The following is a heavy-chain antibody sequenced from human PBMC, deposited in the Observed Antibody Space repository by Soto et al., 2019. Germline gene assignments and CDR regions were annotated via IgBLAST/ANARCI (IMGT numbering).Heavy chain of an antibody. D-gene: IGHD6-13*01. CDR3: ARELAAAGSFDY. J-gene: IGHJ4*02. Sequence: WETLSLTCTVSGGSVTNSSYYWGWIRQSPGKGLEWIGSVYYRGRSYSKSSVKSRVTISVDTSKNQFSLNLNSLRAEDTAVYYCARELAAAGSFDYWGQGTLVTVSS. CDR2: VYYRGRS. V-gene: IGHV4-39*07. CDR1: GGSVTNSSYY.